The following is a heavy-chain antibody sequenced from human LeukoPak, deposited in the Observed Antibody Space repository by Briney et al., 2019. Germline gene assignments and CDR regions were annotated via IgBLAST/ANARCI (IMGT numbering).Heavy chain of an antibody. D-gene: IGHD3-22*01. V-gene: IGHV3-23*01. CDR1: GFAFSSYA. CDR3: AKTWDTMIVVASDY. J-gene: IGHJ4*02. Sequence: GGSLRLSCAASGFAFSSYAMSWVRQAPGKGLEWVSAISGSGGSTYYADSVKGRFTISRDNSKNTLYLQMNSLRAEDTAVYYYAKTWDTMIVVASDYWGQGTLVTVSS. CDR2: ISGSGGST.